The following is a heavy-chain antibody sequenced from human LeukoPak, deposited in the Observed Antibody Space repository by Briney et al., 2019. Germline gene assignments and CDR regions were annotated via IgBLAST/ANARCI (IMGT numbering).Heavy chain of an antibody. CDR1: GFTFRNYG. D-gene: IGHD1-14*01. V-gene: IGHV3-23*01. Sequence: GGTLRLSCAASGFTFRNYGMSWVRQAPGKGLEWVSAISGSGGDTFYVDSVKGRFTISRDNSKNTLYLQMNSLKTEDTAVYYCTTSPANYWGQGTLVTVSS. CDR3: TTSPANY. CDR2: ISGSGGDT. J-gene: IGHJ4*02.